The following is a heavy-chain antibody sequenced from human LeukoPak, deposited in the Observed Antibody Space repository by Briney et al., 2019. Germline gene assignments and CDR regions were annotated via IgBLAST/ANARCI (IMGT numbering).Heavy chain of an antibody. D-gene: IGHD3-22*01. CDR1: GITFSHHW. CDR3: TTIEDYNDSSGFLFDS. J-gene: IGHJ4*02. CDR2: IKSKTEGGTT. V-gene: IGHV3-15*05. Sequence: GGSLRLSCVVSGITFSHHWMNWVRQAPGKGLEWVGRIKSKTEGGTTDYAAPVKGRFTISRDDSKNTLYLQMNSLKTEDTAVYYCTTIEDYNDSSGFLFDSWGQGTLVTVSS.